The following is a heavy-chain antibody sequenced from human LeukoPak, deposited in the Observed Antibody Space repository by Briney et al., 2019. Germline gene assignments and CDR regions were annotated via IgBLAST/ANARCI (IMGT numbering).Heavy chain of an antibody. Sequence: PGGSLRLSCAASGFTFSSYAMHWVRQAPGKGLEWVAVISYDGSNKYYADSVKGRFTIFRDNSKNTLYLQMNSLRAEDTAVYYCASLDYGDPIGWGQGTLVTVSS. CDR1: GFTFSSYA. CDR3: ASLDYGDPIG. CDR2: ISYDGSNK. V-gene: IGHV3-30*07. D-gene: IGHD4-17*01. J-gene: IGHJ4*02.